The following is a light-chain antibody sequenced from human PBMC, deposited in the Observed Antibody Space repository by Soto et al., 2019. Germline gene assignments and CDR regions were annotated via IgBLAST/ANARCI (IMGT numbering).Light chain of an antibody. CDR3: QQYNSYSYP. V-gene: IGKV1-5*03. J-gene: IGKJ2*01. CDR2: KAS. Sequence: DIQMTQSPSTLSASVGDRVTITCRASQSISSWLAWYQQKPGKAPKLLLYKASSLESGVPSRLSGSGSGTEFTLTISSLQPDDFATYYCQQYNSYSYPFGQGTKLEIK. CDR1: QSISSW.